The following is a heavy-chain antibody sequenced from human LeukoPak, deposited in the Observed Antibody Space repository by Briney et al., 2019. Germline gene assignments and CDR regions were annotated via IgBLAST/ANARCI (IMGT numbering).Heavy chain of an antibody. Sequence: GRSLRLSCAASGFTFSSYGMHWVRQAPGKGLERVAVISYDGSNRYYADSVKGRFTISRDNSKNTLYLQMNSLRAEDTAVYYCAKVQDYYDSSGDYYYGMDVWGQGTTVTVSS. CDR2: ISYDGSNR. CDR1: GFTFSSYG. D-gene: IGHD3-22*01. J-gene: IGHJ6*02. V-gene: IGHV3-30*18. CDR3: AKVQDYYDSSGDYYYGMDV.